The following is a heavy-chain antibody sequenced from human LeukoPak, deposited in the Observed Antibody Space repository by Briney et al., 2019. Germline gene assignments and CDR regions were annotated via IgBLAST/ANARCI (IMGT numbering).Heavy chain of an antibody. CDR1: GFTFSTYN. CDR2: ITSSSTNI. J-gene: IGHJ4*02. Sequence: QTGGSLRLSCAASGFTFSTYNMHWVRQAPGKGLEWVSHITSSSTNIYYADSVKGRFTISRDNAKNALSLQMNSLRDEDTAVYYCATSGNYYLKYWGQGTLVTVSS. D-gene: IGHD1-26*01. V-gene: IGHV3-48*02. CDR3: ATSGNYYLKY.